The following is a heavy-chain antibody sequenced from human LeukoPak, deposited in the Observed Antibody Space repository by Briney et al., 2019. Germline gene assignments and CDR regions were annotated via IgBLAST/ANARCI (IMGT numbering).Heavy chain of an antibody. J-gene: IGHJ4*02. CDR3: ARELSSDY. CDR2: INSDGSST. V-gene: IGHV3-74*01. CDR1: GNYW. D-gene: IGHD2/OR15-2a*01. Sequence: GGSLRLSCAASGNYWMHWVRQVPGKGLVWVSHINSDGSSTSYADSVKGRFTISRDNAKNTVYLQMNSLRAEDTAVYCCARELSSDYWGQGTLVTVSS.